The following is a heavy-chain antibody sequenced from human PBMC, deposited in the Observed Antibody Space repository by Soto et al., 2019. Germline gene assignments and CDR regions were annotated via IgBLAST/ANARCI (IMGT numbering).Heavy chain of an antibody. J-gene: IGHJ5*02. CDR2: IIPIFGTA. CDR1: GGTFSSYA. D-gene: IGHD2-2*01. Sequence: VKVSCKASGGTFSSYAISWVRQAPGQGLEWMGGIIPIFGTANYAQKFQGRVTITADESTSTAYMELSSLRSEDTAVYYCARDHCSSTSCYSPSWFDPWGQGTLVTVSS. V-gene: IGHV1-69*13. CDR3: ARDHCSSTSCYSPSWFDP.